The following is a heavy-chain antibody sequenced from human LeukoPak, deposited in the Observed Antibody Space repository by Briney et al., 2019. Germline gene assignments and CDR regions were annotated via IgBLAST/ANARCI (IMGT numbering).Heavy chain of an antibody. V-gene: IGHV4-34*01. CDR3: ASPLVGATSY. J-gene: IGHJ4*02. CDR2: INHSGST. D-gene: IGHD1-26*01. Sequence: LEWIGEINHSGSTNYNPSLKSRVTISVDTSKNQFSLKLSSVTAADTAVYYCASPLVGATSYWGQGTLVTVSS.